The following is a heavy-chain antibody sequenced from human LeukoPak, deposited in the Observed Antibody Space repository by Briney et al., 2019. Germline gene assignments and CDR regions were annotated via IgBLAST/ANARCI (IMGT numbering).Heavy chain of an antibody. CDR1: GFTFSSYA. Sequence: GRSLRLSCAASGFTFSSYAMHWVRQAPGKGLEYVSAISSNGGSTYYANSVKGRFTISRDNSKNTLYLQMGSLRAEDMAVYYCARDRDHGQLGYYYMDVWGKGTTVTVSS. D-gene: IGHD6-13*01. V-gene: IGHV3-64*01. CDR3: ARDRDHGQLGYYYMDV. CDR2: ISSNGGST. J-gene: IGHJ6*03.